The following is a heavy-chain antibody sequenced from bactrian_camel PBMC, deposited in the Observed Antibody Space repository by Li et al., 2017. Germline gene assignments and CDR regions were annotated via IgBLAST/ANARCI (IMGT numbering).Heavy chain of an antibody. J-gene: IGHJ4*01. CDR2: MSTGGGGT. V-gene: IGHV3S1*01. Sequence: VQLVESGGGSVQAGGSLRPSCAVSGYTYSTYCMGWFRQGPGKEREGVAGMSTGGGGTYYADSVKGRFTISRDNAKNTVWLQMNSLKSEDTALYYCATGSLPGIGWSPLYYEYNSWGQGTQVTVS. CDR3: ATGSLPGIGWSPLYYEYNS. CDR1: GYTYSTYC. D-gene: IGHD6*01.